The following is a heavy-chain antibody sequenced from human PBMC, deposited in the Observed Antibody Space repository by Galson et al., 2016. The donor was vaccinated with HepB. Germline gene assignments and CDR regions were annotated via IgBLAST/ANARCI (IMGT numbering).Heavy chain of an antibody. Sequence: SVKVSCKASGDTFSNYAITWVRQAPGQGLEWVGRIIPFLGIAKYAQRFQDRVTITADKSTSTVFMEVNSLRSEDTAVYYCARVDCSGNACYLNYWGQGTLVIVSS. D-gene: IGHD2-2*01. J-gene: IGHJ4*02. CDR3: ARVDCSGNACYLNY. CDR2: IIPFLGIA. CDR1: GDTFSNYA. V-gene: IGHV1-69*04.